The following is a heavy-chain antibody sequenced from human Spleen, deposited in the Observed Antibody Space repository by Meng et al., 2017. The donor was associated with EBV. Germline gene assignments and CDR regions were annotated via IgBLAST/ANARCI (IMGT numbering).Heavy chain of an antibody. D-gene: IGHD3-16*01. CDR3: ARDTVGGSGYPRHGPLDF. CDR2: INPSGGNT. V-gene: IGHV1-46*01. Sequence: QVQLVQSGAEVKKPGASVKVSCKASGYTFTSYYMHWVRQAPGQGLEWMGIINPSGGNTSYAQKFQGRVTMTRDTSTSTVYMELSSLRSEDTAVYYCARDTVGGSGYPRHGPLDFWGQGTLVTVSS. CDR1: GYTFTSYY. J-gene: IGHJ4*02.